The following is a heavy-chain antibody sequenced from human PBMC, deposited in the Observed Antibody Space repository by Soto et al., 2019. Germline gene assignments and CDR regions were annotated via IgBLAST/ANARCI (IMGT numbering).Heavy chain of an antibody. V-gene: IGHV4-34*01. D-gene: IGHD3-10*01. CDR3: ARGPRLCFGKSHYFDH. CDR2: ISHSGST. Sequence: QVQLQQWGAGLLKPSETLSLTCAVYGGSFSGYYWSWIRQPPGKGLEWSGEISHSGSTNYNPSLKCRYCIYVDTPKNQFSLHLSCVSASDTDVYYCARGPRLCFGKSHYFDHWGQGTLITVSS. CDR1: GGSFSGYY. J-gene: IGHJ4*02.